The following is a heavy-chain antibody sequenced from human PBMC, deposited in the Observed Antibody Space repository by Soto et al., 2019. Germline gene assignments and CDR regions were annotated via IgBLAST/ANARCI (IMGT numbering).Heavy chain of an antibody. CDR1: GGSVSSGSYY. Sequence: QVQLQESGPGLVTPSETLSLTCTVSGGSVSSGSYYWSWIRQPPGKGLEWIGHIYYSGSTNYNPALKSRVTISVDTSKNQFSLKLTSVTAADTAVYYCARFYDSAGFYFFDFWGQGTLVTVSS. D-gene: IGHD3-22*01. CDR3: ARFYDSAGFYFFDF. V-gene: IGHV4-61*01. CDR2: IYYSGST. J-gene: IGHJ4*02.